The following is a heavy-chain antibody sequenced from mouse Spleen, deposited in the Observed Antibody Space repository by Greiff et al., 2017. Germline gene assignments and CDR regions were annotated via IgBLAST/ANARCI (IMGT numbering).Heavy chain of an antibody. CDR1: GFTFSSYG. D-gene: IGHD1-1*02. CDR2: ISSGGSYT. Sequence: EVQVVESGGDLVKPGGSLKLSCAASGFTFSSYGMSWVRQTPDKRLEWVATISSGGSYTYYPDSVKGRFTISRDNAKNTLYLQMSSLKSEDTAMYYCARHPGDWYFDVWGTGTTVTVSS. V-gene: IGHV5-6*01. J-gene: IGHJ1*03. CDR3: ARHPGDWYFDV.